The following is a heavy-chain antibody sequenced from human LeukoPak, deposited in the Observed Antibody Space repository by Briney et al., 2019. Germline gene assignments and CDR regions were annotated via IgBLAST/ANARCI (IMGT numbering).Heavy chain of an antibody. D-gene: IGHD6-13*01. CDR3: ARAGSGYSSSWVDY. CDR2: IYYSGST. V-gene: IGHV4-31*03. J-gene: IGHJ4*02. Sequence: SETLSLTCTVSGGSISSGGYYWSWIRQHSGKGLEWIGYIYYSGSTYYNPSLKSRVTISVDTSKNQFSLKLSSVTAADTAVYYCARAGSGYSSSWVDYWGQGTLVTVSS. CDR1: GGSISSGGYY.